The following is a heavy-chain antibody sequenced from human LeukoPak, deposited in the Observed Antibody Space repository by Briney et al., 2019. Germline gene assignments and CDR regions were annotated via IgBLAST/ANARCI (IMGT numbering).Heavy chain of an antibody. CDR1: GFTFSDYW. J-gene: IGHJ4*02. V-gene: IGHV3-7*01. D-gene: IGHD5-24*01. CDR2: INHDGTSK. Sequence: TGGSLRLSCAASGFTFSDYWMTWVRQAPGKGLEWVANINHDGTSKYYVDSVKGRFTISRDNAKNSLYLQMNSLRVDDTAVYYCARMGRLDYWGQGILVSVSS. CDR3: ARMGRLDY.